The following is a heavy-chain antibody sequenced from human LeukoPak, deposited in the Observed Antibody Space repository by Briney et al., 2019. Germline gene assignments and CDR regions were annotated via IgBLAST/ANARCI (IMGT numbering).Heavy chain of an antibody. D-gene: IGHD3-3*01. J-gene: IGHJ4*02. CDR1: GYTLTELS. V-gene: IGHV1-24*01. CDR2: FDHEDGET. Sequence: ASVKVSCKVSGYTLTELSMHWVRQAAGKGLDGMGGFDHEDGETIYAQKFQGTVTMTEDTSTETAYTELSSLRSEDTAVYYCATRIVLRFLEWIPFDYWGQGTLVTVSS. CDR3: ATRIVLRFLEWIPFDY.